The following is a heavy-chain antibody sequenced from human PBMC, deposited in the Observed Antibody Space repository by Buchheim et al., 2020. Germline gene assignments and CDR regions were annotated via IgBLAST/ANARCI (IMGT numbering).Heavy chain of an antibody. D-gene: IGHD1-1*01. CDR2: INHSGST. CDR1: GGSFSGYY. CDR3: ARKGNDPLYYYGMDV. J-gene: IGHJ6*02. Sequence: QVQLQQWGAGLLKPSETLSLTCAVYGGSFSGYYWSWIRQPPGKGLVWIGEINHSGSTNYNPSLKSRVPISVDTSKNQFSLKLSSVTAADTAVYYCARKGNDPLYYYGMDVWGQGTT. V-gene: IGHV4-34*01.